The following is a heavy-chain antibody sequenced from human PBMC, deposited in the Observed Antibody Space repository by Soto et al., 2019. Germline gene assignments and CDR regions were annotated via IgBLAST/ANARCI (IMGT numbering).Heavy chain of an antibody. D-gene: IGHD3-3*01. V-gene: IGHV1-18*01. CDR1: GYTFTSYG. CDR2: ISAYNGNT. J-gene: IGHJ6*02. CDR3: ARDGPPNYYDFWSGPPVGMDV. Sequence: ASVKVSCKASGYTFTSYGISWVRQAPGQGLEWMGWISAYNGNTNYARKLQGRVTMTTDTSTSTAYTELRSLRSDDTAVYYCARDGPPNYYDFWSGPPVGMDVWGQGTTVTVSS.